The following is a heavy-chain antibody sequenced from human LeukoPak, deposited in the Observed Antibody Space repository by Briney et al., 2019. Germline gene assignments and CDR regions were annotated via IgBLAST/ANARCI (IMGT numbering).Heavy chain of an antibody. Sequence: GASVTVSCKASGGTFSSYAISWVRQAPGQGLEWMGGIIPIFGTANYAQKFQGRVTITADESTSTAYMELSSLRSEDTAVYYCASYDFWSGPMYNWFDPWGQGTLVTVSS. CDR3: ASYDFWSGPMYNWFDP. J-gene: IGHJ5*02. CDR2: IIPIFGTA. CDR1: GGTFSSYA. V-gene: IGHV1-69*13. D-gene: IGHD3-3*01.